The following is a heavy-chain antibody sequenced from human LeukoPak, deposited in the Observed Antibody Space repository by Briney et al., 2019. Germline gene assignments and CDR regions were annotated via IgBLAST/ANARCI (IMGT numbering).Heavy chain of an antibody. V-gene: IGHV4-34*01. J-gene: IGHJ4*02. Sequence: PSKTLSLTCAVYGGSFSGYYWSWIRQPPGKGLEWIGEINHSGSTNYNPSLKSRVTISVDTSKSQFSLKLSSVTAADTAVYYCARALNSSSSWGEGGYWGQGTLVTVSS. CDR2: INHSGST. CDR1: GGSFSGYY. CDR3: ARALNSSSSWGEGGY. D-gene: IGHD6-6*01.